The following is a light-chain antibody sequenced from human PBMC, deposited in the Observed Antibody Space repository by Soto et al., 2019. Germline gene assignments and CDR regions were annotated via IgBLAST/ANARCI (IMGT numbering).Light chain of an antibody. Sequence: QSALTQPASVSGSPGQSITISCTGTSSDVGAYNYVSWYQQHPGKAPKLMIYDVSSRPSGISNRFSGSKSGNTASLTISGLQAEDEADYYCSSYTISSTVVFGGGTKVTVL. CDR1: SSDVGAYNY. CDR2: DVS. V-gene: IGLV2-14*03. J-gene: IGLJ2*01. CDR3: SSYTISSTVV.